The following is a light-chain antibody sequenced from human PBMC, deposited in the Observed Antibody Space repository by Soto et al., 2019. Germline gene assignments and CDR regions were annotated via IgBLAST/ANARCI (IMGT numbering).Light chain of an antibody. Sequence: EIVMTHSPSALSVSPGERATLSRRASQSVRSNLAWYQQTPGQAPRLLIYGTSTRATGIPARFSGSGSGTEFTLTISSLQSEDFAVYYCQQYIKWPQTFGQGTNVDIK. J-gene: IGKJ1*01. CDR3: QQYIKWPQT. V-gene: IGKV3-15*01. CDR2: GTS. CDR1: QSVRSN.